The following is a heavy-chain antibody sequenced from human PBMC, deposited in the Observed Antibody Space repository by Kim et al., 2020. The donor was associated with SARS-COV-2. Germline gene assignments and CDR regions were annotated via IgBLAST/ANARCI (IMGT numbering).Heavy chain of an antibody. D-gene: IGHD2-21*01. J-gene: IGHJ3*02. V-gene: IGHV4-31*03. CDR1: GGSISSGGYY. CDR2: IYYSGST. Sequence: SETLSLTCTVSGGSISSGGYYWSWIRQHPGKGLEWIGYIYYSGSTYYNPSLKSRVTISVDTSKNQFSLKLSSVTAADTAVYYCARGVREHRVVIAIDAFDIWGQGTMVTVSS. CDR3: ARGVREHRVVIAIDAFDI.